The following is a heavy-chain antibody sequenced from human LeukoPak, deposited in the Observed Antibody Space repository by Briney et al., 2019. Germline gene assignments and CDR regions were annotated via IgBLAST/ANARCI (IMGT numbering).Heavy chain of an antibody. CDR2: IFYSGST. Sequence: PSETLSLTCTVSSGSISTSNYYWGWVRQPPGKALEWIGNIFYSGSTYYSPSLKSRVTISLDTSKNQFSLKLSSVTAADTAVYYCARRSPVSYYYYYMDVWGKGTTVTVSS. D-gene: IGHD1-26*01. J-gene: IGHJ6*03. CDR1: SGSISTSNYY. CDR3: ARRSPVSYYYYYMDV. V-gene: IGHV4-39*07.